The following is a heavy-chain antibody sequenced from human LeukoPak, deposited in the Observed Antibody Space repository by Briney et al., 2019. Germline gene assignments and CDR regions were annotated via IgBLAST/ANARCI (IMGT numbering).Heavy chain of an antibody. CDR1: GYTFTSYY. D-gene: IGHD6-13*01. CDR2: INPNSGGT. J-gene: IGHJ4*02. CDR3: ARDQAYSSSPSFDY. Sequence: GASVTVSCKASGYTFTSYYMHWVRQAPGQGLEWMGWINPNSGGTNYAQKFQGRVTMTRDTSISTAYMELSRLRSDDTAVYYCARDQAYSSSPSFDYWGQGTLVTVSS. V-gene: IGHV1-2*02.